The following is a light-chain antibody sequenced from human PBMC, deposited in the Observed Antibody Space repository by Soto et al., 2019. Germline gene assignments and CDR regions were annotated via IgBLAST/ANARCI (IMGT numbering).Light chain of an antibody. V-gene: IGKV3-11*01. CDR3: QLYATTPPIT. CDR1: QSISSY. Sequence: EVVLTQSPDTLSLPPGERATLSCRASQSISSYLAWYQQKPGQAPRLLIYDASSRATGIPARFSGSGSGTDFTLTISSLEPEDFAVYYCQLYATTPPITFGGGTKLDIK. CDR2: DAS. J-gene: IGKJ4*01.